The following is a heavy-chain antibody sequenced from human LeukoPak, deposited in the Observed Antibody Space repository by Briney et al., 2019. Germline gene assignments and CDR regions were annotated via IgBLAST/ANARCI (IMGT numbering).Heavy chain of an antibody. Sequence: GESMKISCKNSGCDFTNYWIGCVRQMPGKGLEWMGIIYPGDSDTRYSPSFQGQVTISADKSISTAYLQWSSLKASDTAMYYCARRLTTSLNYFDYWGQGTLVTVSS. J-gene: IGHJ4*02. CDR2: IYPGDSDT. D-gene: IGHD4-17*01. CDR3: ARRLTTSLNYFDY. CDR1: GCDFTNYW. V-gene: IGHV5-51*01.